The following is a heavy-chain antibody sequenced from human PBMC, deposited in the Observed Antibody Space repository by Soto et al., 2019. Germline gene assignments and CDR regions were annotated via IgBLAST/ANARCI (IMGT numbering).Heavy chain of an antibody. CDR1: GGSFSGYY. CDR2: INHSGST. J-gene: IGHJ6*02. Sequence: LSLTCAVYGGSFSGYYWSWIRQPPVNVLEWIGEINHSGSTNYNPSLKSRVTISVDTSKNQFSLKLSSVTAADTAVYYCARAKVVVPAYKYYYYYGMDVWGQGTTVTVSS. V-gene: IGHV4-34*01. CDR3: ARAKVVVPAYKYYYYYGMDV. D-gene: IGHD2-2*01.